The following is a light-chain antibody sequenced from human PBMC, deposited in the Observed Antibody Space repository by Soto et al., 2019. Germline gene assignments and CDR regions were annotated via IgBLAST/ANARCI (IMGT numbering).Light chain of an antibody. CDR2: ELN. Sequence: QSVLTQPASVSGAPGQSITISCTGITSDLGNYHFVSWYEGHPGKAPKLLIYELNKRPSGDSDRFSGSKSGNTASLTISGLQPEDEADYYCSSTSFTGNSDLLVFGGGTKVTVL. J-gene: IGLJ2*01. CDR3: SSTSFTGNSDLLV. V-gene: IGLV2-14*01. CDR1: TSDLGNYHF.